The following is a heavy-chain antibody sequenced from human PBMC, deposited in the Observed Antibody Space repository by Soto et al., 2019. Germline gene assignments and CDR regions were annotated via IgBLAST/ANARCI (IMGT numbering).Heavy chain of an antibody. CDR2: IYSVGVT. CDR1: GSSVSNNY. V-gene: IGHV3-53*04. D-gene: IGHD3-22*01. Sequence: EAQLVESGGGLVQPGGSLRLSCVASGSSVSNNYMGWVRQAPGKGLEWVSIIYSVGVTYYADSVKGRFTISRDNSKNTLYLQMNSLRPEDTAVYYCSRGTYYPQSSGLHADYWGPGTVVTVSS. J-gene: IGHJ4*02. CDR3: SRGTYYPQSSGLHADY.